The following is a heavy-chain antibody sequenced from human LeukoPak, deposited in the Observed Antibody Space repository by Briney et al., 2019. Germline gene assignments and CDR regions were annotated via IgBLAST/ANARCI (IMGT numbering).Heavy chain of an antibody. CDR3: ARFCGGDCYSGNFDY. J-gene: IGHJ4*02. D-gene: IGHD2-21*02. V-gene: IGHV1-18*01. CDR2: ISAYNGNT. CDR1: GYTFTSYG. Sequence: ASVKVSCKASGYTFTSYGISWVRRAPGQGLEWMGWISAYNGNTNYAQKLQGRVTMTTDTSTSTAYMELRSLRSDDTAVYYCARFCGGDCYSGNFDYWGQGTLVTVSS.